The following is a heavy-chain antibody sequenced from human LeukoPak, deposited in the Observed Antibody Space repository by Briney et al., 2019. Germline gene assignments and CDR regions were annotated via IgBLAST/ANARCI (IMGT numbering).Heavy chain of an antibody. D-gene: IGHD2-21*02. V-gene: IGHV3-30*18. Sequence: PGRSLRLSCAASGFTFSSYGMHWVRQAPGKGLEWVAVISYDKSNKYYADSVQGRFTISRDNSKNTLYLQMNSLRAEDTAVYYCAKDPHAGGDPRIQNYYYFNYWGQGTLATASS. J-gene: IGHJ4*02. CDR1: GFTFSSYG. CDR3: AKDPHAGGDPRIQNYYYFNY. CDR2: ISYDKSNK.